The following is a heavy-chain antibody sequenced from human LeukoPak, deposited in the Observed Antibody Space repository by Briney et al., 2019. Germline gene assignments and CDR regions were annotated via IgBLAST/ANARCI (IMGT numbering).Heavy chain of an antibody. Sequence: ASVKVSCKASGYTFTSYGISWVRQAPGQGLEWMGWISAYNGNTNYAQKLQGRVTMTTDTSTSTAYMELRSLRSDDTAVYYCARVPVEMATILVGYVDYWGQGNLVTVSS. J-gene: IGHJ4*02. CDR3: ARVPVEMATILVGYVDY. D-gene: IGHD5-24*01. CDR1: GYTFTSYG. CDR2: ISAYNGNT. V-gene: IGHV1-18*04.